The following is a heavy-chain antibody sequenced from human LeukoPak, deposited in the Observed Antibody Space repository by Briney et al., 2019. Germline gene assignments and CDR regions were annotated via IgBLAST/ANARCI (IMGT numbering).Heavy chain of an antibody. J-gene: IGHJ4*02. Sequence: PSETLSLTCAVSGGSISSGGYSWSWIRRPPGKGLEWIGYIYHSGSTYYNPSLKSRVTISVDRSKNQFSLKLSSVTAADTAVYHCASSYSSSGTFDYWGQGTLVTVSS. CDR1: GGSISSGGYS. CDR3: ASSYSSSGTFDY. D-gene: IGHD6-6*01. CDR2: IYHSGST. V-gene: IGHV4-30-2*01.